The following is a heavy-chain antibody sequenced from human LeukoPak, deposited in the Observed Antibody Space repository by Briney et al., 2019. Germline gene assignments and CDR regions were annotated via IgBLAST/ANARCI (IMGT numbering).Heavy chain of an antibody. J-gene: IGHJ4*02. CDR3: ARSIVVNYFDY. CDR2: IYHSGST. V-gene: IGHV4-38-2*01. CDR1: GGSFSDYY. Sequence: SETLSLTCAVYGGSFSDYYWGWIRQPPGKGLEWIGSIYHSGSTYYNPSLKSRVTISVDTSKNQFSLKLSSVTAADTAVYYCARSIVVNYFDYWGQGTLVTVSS. D-gene: IGHD3-22*01.